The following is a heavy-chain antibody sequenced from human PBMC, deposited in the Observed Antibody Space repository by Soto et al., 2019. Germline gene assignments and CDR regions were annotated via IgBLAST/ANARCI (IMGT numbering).Heavy chain of an antibody. CDR1: GLTFSGSA. CDR3: RSWVTGQTNDY. D-gene: IGHD2-21*02. J-gene: IGHJ4*02. Sequence: EVQVVESGGGLVQPGGSLKLSCAASGLTFSGSAMHWVRQASGKGPEWVGRIRSKANSYATAYAASVKGRFTISRDDSKNTGYLKMNSLNTEDTAVYCCRSWVTGQTNDYWGQGTLVAVSS. V-gene: IGHV3-73*02. CDR2: IRSKANSYAT.